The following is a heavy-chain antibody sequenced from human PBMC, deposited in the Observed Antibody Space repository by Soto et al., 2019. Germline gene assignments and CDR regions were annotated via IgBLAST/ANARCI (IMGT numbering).Heavy chain of an antibody. J-gene: IGHJ3*02. CDR3: ARYNDYGDAFDI. V-gene: IGHV4-59*01. CDR1: GGSISSYY. D-gene: IGHD4-17*01. Sequence: QVQLQESGPGLVKPSETLSLTCTVSGGSISSYYWSWIRQPPGKGLEWIGYIYYSGSTNYNPSLKSRVTIPVDTSKNQFSLKLSSVTAADTAVYYCARYNDYGDAFDIWGQGTMVTVSS. CDR2: IYYSGST.